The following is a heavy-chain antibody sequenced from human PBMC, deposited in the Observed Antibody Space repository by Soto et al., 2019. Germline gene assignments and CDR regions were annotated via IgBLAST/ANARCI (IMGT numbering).Heavy chain of an antibody. J-gene: IGHJ6*02. Sequence: EVQLVESAGGLVKPGGSLRLSCVASGFSFNEAWMNWVRQAPGEGLEWVGRIKTSAGGGATDYAAPVHGRFTISRDDSKTALYLHMNSLRTEDTAIYYCTTGSVEGIWGQGTTVTVSS. CDR3: TTGSVEGI. CDR1: GFSFNEAW. CDR2: IKTSAGGGAT. D-gene: IGHD2-15*01. V-gene: IGHV3-15*07.